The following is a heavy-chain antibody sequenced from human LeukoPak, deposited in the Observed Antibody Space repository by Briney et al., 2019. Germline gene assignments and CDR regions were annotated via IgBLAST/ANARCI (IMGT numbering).Heavy chain of an antibody. CDR2: ISDSGSIT. D-gene: IGHD7-27*01. CDR3: ANWGSAFDI. Sequence: GGSLRLSCAASGFAFSSQAMGWVRQAPGKGLEWVSVISDSGSITYYADSVKGRFTISRDNAKNTLFLQMNSLRAEDTAVYYCANWGSAFDIWGQGTMVIVSS. J-gene: IGHJ3*02. V-gene: IGHV3-23*01. CDR1: GFAFSSQA.